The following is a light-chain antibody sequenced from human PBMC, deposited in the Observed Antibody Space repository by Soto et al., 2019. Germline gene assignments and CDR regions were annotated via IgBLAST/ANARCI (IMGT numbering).Light chain of an antibody. CDR3: QQYGSSPPT. J-gene: IGKJ1*01. CDR2: DSS. CDR1: QSIVSNY. Sequence: EIVLTQSPGTLSLSPGERATLSCKASQSIVSNYLAWYQRRPGQAPRLLIYDSSSRATDIPARFSGSGSGTDFTLTITRLESEDFAVYYCQQYGSSPPTFGQGTKVEFK. V-gene: IGKV3-20*01.